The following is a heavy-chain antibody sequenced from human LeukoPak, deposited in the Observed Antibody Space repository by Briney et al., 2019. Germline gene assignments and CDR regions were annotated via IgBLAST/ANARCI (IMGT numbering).Heavy chain of an antibody. CDR2: IYYSGST. V-gene: IGHV4-59*01. Sequence: SETLSPTCTVSGGPISSYYWSWIRQPPGKGLEWIGYIYYSGSTNYNPSLKSRVTISVDTSKNQFSLKLSSVTAADTAVYYCARLLGGDYPSDWFDPWGQGTLVTVSS. J-gene: IGHJ5*02. CDR1: GGPISSYY. D-gene: IGHD4-17*01. CDR3: ARLLGGDYPSDWFDP.